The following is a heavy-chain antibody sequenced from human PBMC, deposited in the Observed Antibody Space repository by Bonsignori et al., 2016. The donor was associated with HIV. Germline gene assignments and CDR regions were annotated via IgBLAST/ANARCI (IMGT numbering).Heavy chain of an antibody. CDR2: ISYDGSNK. J-gene: IGHJ6*03. Sequence: WIRQPPGKGLEWVAVISYDGSNKYYADSVKGRFTISRDNSKNTLYLQMNSLRAEDTAVYYCAKEGGSYYSYYYYMDVWGKGTTVTVSS. CDR3: AKEGGSYYSYYYYMDV. D-gene: IGHD1-26*01. V-gene: IGHV3-30*18.